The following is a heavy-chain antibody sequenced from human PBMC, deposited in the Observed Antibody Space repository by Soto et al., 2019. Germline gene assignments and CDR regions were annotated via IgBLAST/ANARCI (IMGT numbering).Heavy chain of an antibody. CDR1: GYTLTELS. D-gene: IGHD3-22*01. J-gene: IGHJ5*02. Sequence: SVKVSCKVSGYTLTELSMHWVRQAPGKGLEWMGGFDPEDGETIYAQKFQGRVTMTEDTSTDTAYMELSSLRSEDTAVYYCAIIDSSGYYDNWFDPWGQGTPVTVSS. CDR2: FDPEDGET. CDR3: AIIDSSGYYDNWFDP. V-gene: IGHV1-24*01.